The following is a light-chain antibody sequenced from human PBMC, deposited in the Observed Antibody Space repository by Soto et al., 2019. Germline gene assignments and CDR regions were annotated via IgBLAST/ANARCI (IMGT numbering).Light chain of an antibody. J-gene: IGLJ2*01. Sequence: QSALTQPASVSGSPGQSITISCTGTSSDVGGYNYVSWYQQHPGKAPKLMIYDVSNRTSGVSNRFSGYKSGNTASLTISGLQAEDEADYYCSSYTSSSTLVFGGGTKLTVL. CDR2: DVS. V-gene: IGLV2-14*01. CDR3: SSYTSSSTLV. CDR1: SSDVGGYNY.